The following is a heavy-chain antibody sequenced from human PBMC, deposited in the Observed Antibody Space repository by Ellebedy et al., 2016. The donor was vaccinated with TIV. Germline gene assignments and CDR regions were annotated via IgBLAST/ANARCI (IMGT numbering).Heavy chain of an antibody. CDR2: IYSGGST. CDR1: GFTVSSNY. Sequence: GESLKISCAASGFTVSSNYMSWVRQAPGKGLEWVSVIYSGGSTYYADSVKGRFTISRDNSKNTLYLQMNSLRAEDTAVYYCARSEGSGWYGYWGQGTLVTVSS. D-gene: IGHD6-19*01. J-gene: IGHJ4*02. CDR3: ARSEGSGWYGY. V-gene: IGHV3-53*01.